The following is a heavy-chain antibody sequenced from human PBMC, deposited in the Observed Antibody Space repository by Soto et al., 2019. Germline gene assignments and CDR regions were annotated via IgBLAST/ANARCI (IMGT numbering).Heavy chain of an antibody. CDR1: DASVSKYY. V-gene: IGHV4-59*02. J-gene: IGHJ4*02. D-gene: IGHD3-10*02. Sequence: PSETLSLTCSVSDASVSKYYWSWIRQPPGKGPEWIGYISHTGYTSYNPSLESRLTISMDKSKNQLSLNLNSVTTADTAVYYCARGQLLFAYWGQGTPVTVSS. CDR2: ISHTGYT. CDR3: ARGQLLFAY.